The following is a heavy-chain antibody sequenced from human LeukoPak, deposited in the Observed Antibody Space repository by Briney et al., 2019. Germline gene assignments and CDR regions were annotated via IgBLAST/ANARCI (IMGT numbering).Heavy chain of an antibody. CDR2: ISSSSSYI. D-gene: IGHD5-12*01. CDR1: GFTFSSYS. V-gene: IGHV3-21*01. J-gene: IGHJ4*02. Sequence: PGGSLRLSCAASGFTFSSYSMNWVRQAPGKGLEWVSSISSSSSYIYYADSVKGRFTISRDNAKNSLYLQMNSLRAEDTAVYYCARTARGALQLLRGYSGYDLDYWGQGTLVTVSS. CDR3: ARTARGALQLLRGYSGYDLDY.